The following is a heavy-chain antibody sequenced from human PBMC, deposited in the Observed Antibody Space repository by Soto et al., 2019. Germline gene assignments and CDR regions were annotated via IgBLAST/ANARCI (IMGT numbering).Heavy chain of an antibody. D-gene: IGHD6-19*01. Sequence: QVQVVQSGAEVKKPGASVKVSCKASGYTFTSYDINWVRQATGQGLEWMGWMNPNSGDTGSAQKFQSRVTLTRDIFINTAYMELSSLRSEDTAVYYCARGDASGFDYWGQGTLVTVSS. CDR1: GYTFTSYD. CDR3: ARGDASGFDY. V-gene: IGHV1-8*01. J-gene: IGHJ4*02. CDR2: MNPNSGDT.